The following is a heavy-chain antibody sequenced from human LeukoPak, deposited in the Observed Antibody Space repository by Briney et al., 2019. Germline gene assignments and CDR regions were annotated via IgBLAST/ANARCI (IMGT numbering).Heavy chain of an antibody. J-gene: IGHJ4*02. CDR2: FDPEDGET. CDR1: GYTLTELS. V-gene: IGHV1-24*01. CDR3: ATLSVDITVDS. D-gene: IGHD3-22*01. Sequence: ASVKVSCKVSGYTLTELSMNWVRQAPGKGLEWMGGFDPEDGETVYAQKFHGRVTLTKDTSIDTAYMELSSLRSEDTAVYYCATLSVDITVDSWGQGTLVTVSS.